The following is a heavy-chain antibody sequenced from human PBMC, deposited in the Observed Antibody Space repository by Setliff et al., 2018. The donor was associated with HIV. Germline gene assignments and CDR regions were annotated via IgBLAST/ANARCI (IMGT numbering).Heavy chain of an antibody. CDR2: IYPGDSDT. Sequence: PGESLKISCKASGYSFTNYWIGWVRQMPGKGLEWMGIIYPGDSDTRYSPSFQGQVTISADKSISAAYLRWSSLKASDTAVYYCATSDYGGYSGHFQHWGQGTLVTVSS. V-gene: IGHV5-51*01. J-gene: IGHJ1*01. CDR1: GYSFTNYW. D-gene: IGHD4-17*01. CDR3: ATSDYGGYSGHFQH.